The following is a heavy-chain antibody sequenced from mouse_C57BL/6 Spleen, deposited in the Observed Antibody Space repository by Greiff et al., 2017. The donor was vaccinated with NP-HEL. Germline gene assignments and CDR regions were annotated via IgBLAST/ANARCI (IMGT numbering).Heavy chain of an antibody. D-gene: IGHD2-1*01. CDR3: VIYYGNYDAMDY. CDR2: INPNNGGT. V-gene: IGHV1-18*01. J-gene: IGHJ4*01. CDR1: GYTFTDYN. Sequence: VQLQQSGPELVKPGASVKIPCKASGYTFTDYNMDWVKQSHGKSLEWIGDINPNNGGTIYNQKFKGKATLTVDKSSSTAYMELRSLTSEDTAVYYCVIYYGNYDAMDYWGQGTSVTVSS.